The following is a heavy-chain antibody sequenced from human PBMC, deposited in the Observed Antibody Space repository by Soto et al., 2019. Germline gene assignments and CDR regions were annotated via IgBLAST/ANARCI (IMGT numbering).Heavy chain of an antibody. CDR2: IYHSGST. Sequence: SETLSLTCAVSSGSISSSNWWSWVRQPPGKGLEWIGEIYHSGSTNYNPSLKSRVTISVDKSKNQFSLKLSSVTAADTAVYYCARLQWELGHWFDPWGQGTLVTVSS. CDR1: SGSISSSNW. J-gene: IGHJ5*02. V-gene: IGHV4-4*02. D-gene: IGHD1-26*01. CDR3: ARLQWELGHWFDP.